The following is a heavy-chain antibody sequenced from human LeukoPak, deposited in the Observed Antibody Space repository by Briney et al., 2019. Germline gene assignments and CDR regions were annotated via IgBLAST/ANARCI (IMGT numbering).Heavy chain of an antibody. CDR1: GGSISSYY. Sequence: KPSETLSLTCTVSGGSISSYYWSWIRQPPGKGLEWVGYIYYSGSTNYNPSLKSRVTISVDTYKNQFSLKLSSVTAADTAVYYCARDSAYYDSSGYYEYYFDYWGQGTLVTVSS. CDR3: ARDSAYYDSSGYYEYYFDY. J-gene: IGHJ4*02. CDR2: IYYSGST. V-gene: IGHV4-59*01. D-gene: IGHD3-22*01.